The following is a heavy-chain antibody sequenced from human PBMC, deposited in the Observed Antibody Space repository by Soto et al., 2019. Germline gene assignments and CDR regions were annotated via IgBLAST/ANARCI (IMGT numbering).Heavy chain of an antibody. V-gene: IGHV4-39*01. Sequence: QLQLQESGPGLVKPSETLSLTCTVSGGSISSSSYYWGWIRQPPGKGLECIGSIYYSGDTYYNPSLKSRVTIAVDTSKSQFALSLRSVTAADTAVYYCARHGDYGDYGSIDYWGQGTLVTVSS. CDR2: IYYSGDT. D-gene: IGHD4-17*01. J-gene: IGHJ4*02. CDR3: ARHGDYGDYGSIDY. CDR1: GGSISSSSYY.